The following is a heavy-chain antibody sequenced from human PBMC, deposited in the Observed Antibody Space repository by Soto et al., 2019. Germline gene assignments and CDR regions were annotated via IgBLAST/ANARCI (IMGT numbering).Heavy chain of an antibody. V-gene: IGHV1-69*02. Sequence: QVQLVQSGAEVKKPGSSVKVSCKASGGTFSSYTISWVRQAPGQGLEWMGRIIPILGIANYAQKFQGRVTITADKSTSTAYMELSSLRSEDTAVYYCARARQTLVVVGDLDYWGQGTLVTVSS. CDR2: IIPILGIA. CDR1: GGTFSSYT. D-gene: IGHD2-15*01. CDR3: ARARQTLVVVGDLDY. J-gene: IGHJ4*02.